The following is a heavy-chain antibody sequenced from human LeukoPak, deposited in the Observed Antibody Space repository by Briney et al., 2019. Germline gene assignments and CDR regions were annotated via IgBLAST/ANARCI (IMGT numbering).Heavy chain of an antibody. CDR1: GGSISSYY. Sequence: PSETLSLTCTVSGGSISSYYWSWIRQPPGKGLEWIGYIYYSGSTNYNPSLKSRVTISVDTSKNQFSLKLSSVTAADTAVYYCARVGYSSSWYGVSGNWFDPWGQGTLVTVSS. CDR3: ARVGYSSSWYGVSGNWFDP. J-gene: IGHJ5*02. V-gene: IGHV4-59*01. D-gene: IGHD6-13*01. CDR2: IYYSGST.